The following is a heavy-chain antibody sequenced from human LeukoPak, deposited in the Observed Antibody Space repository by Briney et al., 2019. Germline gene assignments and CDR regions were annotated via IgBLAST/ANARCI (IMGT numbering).Heavy chain of an antibody. D-gene: IGHD4-11*01. CDR1: GFTFSSYA. CDR2: ISGSGGST. J-gene: IGHJ4*02. V-gene: IGHV3-23*01. CDR3: AKVSKGATVTTLDY. Sequence: GGSLRLSCAASGFTFSSYAMSWVRQAPGKGLEWVSAISGSGGSTYYADSVKGRFTTSRDNSKNTLYLQMNSLRAEDTAVYYCAKVSKGATVTTLDYWGQGTLVTVSS.